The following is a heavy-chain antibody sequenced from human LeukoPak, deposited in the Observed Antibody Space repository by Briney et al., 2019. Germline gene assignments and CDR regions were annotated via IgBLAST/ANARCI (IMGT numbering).Heavy chain of an antibody. J-gene: IGHJ5*02. D-gene: IGHD4-17*01. Sequence: SETLSLTCTVSGGSISSGGYYWSWIRQHPGKGLEWIGYIYYSGSTYYNPSLKSRVTISVDTSKNQFSLKLSSVTAADTAVYYCARTSDDYENWFDPWGQGTLVTASS. CDR1: GGSISSGGYY. V-gene: IGHV4-31*03. CDR3: ARTSDDYENWFDP. CDR2: IYYSGST.